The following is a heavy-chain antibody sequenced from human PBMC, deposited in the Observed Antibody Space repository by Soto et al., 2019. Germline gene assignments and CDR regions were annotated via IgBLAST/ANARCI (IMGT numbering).Heavy chain of an antibody. D-gene: IGHD6-13*01. CDR1: GYTFTGYY. Sequence: AASVKVSCKASGYTFTGYYIHWVRQAPGQGLEWMGWINPNSGGTNYAQKFQGRVTMTRDTSISTAYMELSRLRSDDTAVYYCARGSSSSWYFGVLGYYGMAVWGQGTTLTVSS. CDR3: ARGSSSSWYFGVLGYYGMAV. J-gene: IGHJ6*02. CDR2: INPNSGGT. V-gene: IGHV1-2*02.